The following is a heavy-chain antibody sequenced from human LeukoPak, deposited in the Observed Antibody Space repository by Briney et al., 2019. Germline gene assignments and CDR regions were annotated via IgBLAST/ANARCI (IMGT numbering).Heavy chain of an antibody. CDR2: INPSGGST. J-gene: IGHJ4*02. CDR3: ARDLSTAVAAQGRGDY. D-gene: IGHD6-19*01. CDR1: GYTFTSYY. V-gene: IGHV1-46*01. Sequence: ASVKVSCKASGYTFTSYYMHWVRQAPGQGLEWMGIINPSGGSTSYAQKFQGRVTMTRDTSTSTVYMELSSLRSEDTAVYYCARDLSTAVAAQGRGDYWGQGTLVTASS.